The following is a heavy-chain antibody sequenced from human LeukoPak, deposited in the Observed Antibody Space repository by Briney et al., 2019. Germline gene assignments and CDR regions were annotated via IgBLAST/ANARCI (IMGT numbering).Heavy chain of an antibody. Sequence: RTSETLSLTCTVSGGSISTFYWGWIRQPAGKRLEWIGRIHTRGATDYNPSLKSRVSMSVDTSKNQFFLRLRSVTAADTAVYYCVRDGTGDSSGWHLWGQGTLATVSS. D-gene: IGHD6-19*01. CDR2: IHTRGAT. CDR1: GGSISTFY. V-gene: IGHV4-4*07. J-gene: IGHJ4*02. CDR3: VRDGTGDSSGWHL.